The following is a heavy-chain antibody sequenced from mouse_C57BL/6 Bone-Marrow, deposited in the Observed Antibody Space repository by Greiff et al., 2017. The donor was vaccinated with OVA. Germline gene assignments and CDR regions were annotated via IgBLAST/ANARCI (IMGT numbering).Heavy chain of an antibody. V-gene: IGHV3-8*01. CDR1: GYSITSDY. D-gene: IGHD1-1*01. Sequence: EVQLKESGPGLAKPSQTLSLTCSVTGYSITSDYWNWIRKFPGNKLEYMGYISYSGSTYYNPSLKSRISITRDTSKNQYYLQLKSVTTEDTATYYCARSDYYGSSYDAMDYWGQGTSVTVSS. CDR3: ARSDYYGSSYDAMDY. CDR2: ISYSGST. J-gene: IGHJ4*01.